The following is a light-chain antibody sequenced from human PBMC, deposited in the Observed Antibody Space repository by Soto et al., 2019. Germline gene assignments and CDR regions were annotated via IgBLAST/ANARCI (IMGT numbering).Light chain of an antibody. CDR2: GVT. V-gene: IGLV2-14*01. CDR3: SSYTISNTLPFV. J-gene: IGLJ1*01. CDR1: RRDVGGYNY. Sequence: QSVLTQPASVSGSPGQSITISCTGTRRDVGGYNYVSWYQQYSGKSPKLLIYGVTHRPSGVSNRFSGSKSGNTASLTISGLQAEDEADYYCSSYTISNTLPFVFGTGTKGTVL.